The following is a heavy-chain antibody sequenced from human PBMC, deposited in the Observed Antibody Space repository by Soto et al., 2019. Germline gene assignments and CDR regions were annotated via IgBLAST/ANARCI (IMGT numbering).Heavy chain of an antibody. CDR3: ARVLGYNSSWWRHTAFDI. CDR2: INPSGGAT. Sequence: ASVKVSCKASGYTFSDYFMHWVRQAPGQGLEWVGLINPSGGATNYAQKFQGRVTMTTDTSTSTAYMELRSLRSDDTAVYYCARVLGYNSSWWRHTAFDIWGQGTMVTVSS. J-gene: IGHJ3*02. D-gene: IGHD6-13*01. CDR1: GYTFSDYF. V-gene: IGHV1-46*01.